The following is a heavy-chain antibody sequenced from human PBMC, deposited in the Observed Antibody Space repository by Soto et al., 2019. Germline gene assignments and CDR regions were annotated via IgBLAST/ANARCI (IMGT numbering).Heavy chain of an antibody. J-gene: IGHJ4*02. CDR1: GGSISSSSYY. CDR3: ASFSILSSIAGRSFDY. D-gene: IGHD6-6*01. CDR2: IYYSGST. V-gene: IGHV4-39*01. Sequence: SETLSLTCTVSGGSISSSSYYWGWIRQPPGKGLEWIGSIYYSGSTYYNPSLKSRVTISVDTSKNQFSLKLSSVTAADTAVYYCASFSILSSIAGRSFDYWGQGTLVTVSS.